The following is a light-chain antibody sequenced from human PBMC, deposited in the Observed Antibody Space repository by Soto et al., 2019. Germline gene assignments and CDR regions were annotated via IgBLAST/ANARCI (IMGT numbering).Light chain of an antibody. CDR3: QSYDSSLSGYVV. V-gene: IGLV1-40*01. CDR2: SNS. Sequence: QAVVTQPPSVSGAPGQRVTISCTGSSSNIGAGYDVHWYQQLPGTAPKLLIYSNSNRPSGVPDRFSGSKSGTSASLAITGLLAEDEADYYCQSYDSSLSGYVVFGGGTKVTVL. J-gene: IGLJ2*01. CDR1: SSNIGAGYD.